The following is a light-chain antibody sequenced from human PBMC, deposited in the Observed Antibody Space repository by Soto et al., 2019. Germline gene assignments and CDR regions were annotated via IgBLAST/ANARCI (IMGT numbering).Light chain of an antibody. CDR1: QSVSSSY. CDR3: QHYYNIPRT. Sequence: EIVLTQSPGTLSLSPGERATLSCRASQSVSSSYLAWYQQKPGQAPRLLIYGASSRATGIPDRFSGSGSGTDFTLTISDVQAEDVAVYYCQHYYNIPRTFGQGTKLEIK. V-gene: IGKV3-20*01. J-gene: IGKJ2*01. CDR2: GAS.